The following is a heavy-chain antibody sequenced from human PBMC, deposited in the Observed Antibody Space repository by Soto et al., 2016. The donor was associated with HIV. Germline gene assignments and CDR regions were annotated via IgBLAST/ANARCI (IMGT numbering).Heavy chain of an antibody. CDR2: ISHSGSA. D-gene: IGHD2-15*01. V-gene: IGHV4-38-2*02. J-gene: IGHJ5*02. Sequence: QVQLQESGPGLVKPSETLSLTCTVSGFSISSGYYWGWIRQPPGKGLEWIGSISHSGSAYYNPSLTSRVSISLDTSKNQFSLKLTSVTAADTAMYYCARDPDCSAGLCYSSGHDGRVGGFDPWARDPGHRLL. CDR1: GFSISSGYY. CDR3: ARDPDCSAGLCYSSGHDGRVGGFDP.